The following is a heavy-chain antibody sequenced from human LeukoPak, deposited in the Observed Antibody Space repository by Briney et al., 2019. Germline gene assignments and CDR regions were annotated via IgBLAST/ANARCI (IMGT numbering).Heavy chain of an antibody. CDR1: GGSFSGYY. Sequence: PSETLSLTCAVYGGSFSGYYWSWIRQPPGKGLERIGEINHSGSTNYDPSLKSRVTISVDTSKNQFSLKLSSVTAADTAVYYCARYNKSSWYFFDYWGQGTLVTVSS. CDR2: INHSGST. J-gene: IGHJ4*02. CDR3: ARYNKSSWYFFDY. V-gene: IGHV4-34*01. D-gene: IGHD6-13*01.